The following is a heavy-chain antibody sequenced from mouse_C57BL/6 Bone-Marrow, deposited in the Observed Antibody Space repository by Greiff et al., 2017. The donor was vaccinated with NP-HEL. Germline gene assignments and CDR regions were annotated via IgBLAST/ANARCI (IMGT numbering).Heavy chain of an antibody. CDR1: GFSFNTYA. CDR3: VRHGTGTLDY. D-gene: IGHD4-1*01. J-gene: IGHJ2*01. CDR2: IRSKSNNYAT. V-gene: IGHV10-1*01. Sequence: EVHLVESGGGLVQPKGSLKLSCAASGFSFNTYAMNWVRQAPGKGLEWVARIRSKSNNYATYYADSVKDRFTISRDDSESMLYLQMNNLKTEDTAMYYCVRHGTGTLDYWGQGTTLTVSS.